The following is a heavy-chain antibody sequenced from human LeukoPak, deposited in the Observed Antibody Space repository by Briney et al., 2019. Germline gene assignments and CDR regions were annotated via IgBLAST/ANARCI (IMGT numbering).Heavy chain of an antibody. Sequence: GGSLRLSCAASGFTFSSYAMQWVRQAPGKGLEWVAVISYDGSDKNYADSVKGRFTISRDNSKNTLYLQMNSLRADDTAVYYCARAVYGSGGYYFDYWGQGTLVIVSS. CDR1: GFTFSSYA. D-gene: IGHD6-19*01. CDR3: ARAVYGSGGYYFDY. J-gene: IGHJ4*02. CDR2: ISYDGSDK. V-gene: IGHV3-30*04.